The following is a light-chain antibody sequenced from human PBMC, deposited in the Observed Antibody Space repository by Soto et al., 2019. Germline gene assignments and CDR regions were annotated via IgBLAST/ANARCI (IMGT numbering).Light chain of an antibody. CDR3: RQYDNPPLFT. V-gene: IGKV1-33*01. CDR1: QDISDY. CDR2: DAA. Sequence: DIQMTQSPSSLSASVGDRVTITCQASQDISDYLNWYQHKPGEAPKLLIFDAANLETGVPSRFSGSGSGTDFTLTISSLQPEDVATYYCRQYDNPPLFTFGPGTTVEIK. J-gene: IGKJ3*01.